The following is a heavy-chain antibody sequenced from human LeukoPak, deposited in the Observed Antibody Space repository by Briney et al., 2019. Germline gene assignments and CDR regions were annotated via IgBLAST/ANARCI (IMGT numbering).Heavy chain of an antibody. CDR2: IYYSGST. V-gene: IGHV4-39*07. Sequence: SETLSLTCTVSGGSISSSSYYWGWIRQPPGKGLEWIGYIYYSGSTYYNPSLKSRVTISVDTSKNQFSLKLSSVTAADTAVYYCARRAAAGWFDPWGQGTLVTVSS. CDR1: GGSISSSSYY. J-gene: IGHJ5*02. D-gene: IGHD6-13*01. CDR3: ARRAAAGWFDP.